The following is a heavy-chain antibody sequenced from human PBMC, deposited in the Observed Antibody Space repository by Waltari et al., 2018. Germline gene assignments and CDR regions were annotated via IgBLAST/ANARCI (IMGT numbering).Heavy chain of an antibody. CDR3: ARDGGDGYILDAFDI. J-gene: IGHJ3*02. CDR2: ISYSGNA. Sequence: QLQLQESGPGLVKPSETLSLTCSVSGDSVSSNNSYWGWIRQPPGKGLEWIGTISYSGNAYYNPSLKSRVTISLDMSKNDFSLKLSSVTAADTAVYYCARDGGDGYILDAFDIWGQGTMVTVSS. D-gene: IGHD2-21*01. CDR1: GDSVSSNNSY. V-gene: IGHV4-39*07.